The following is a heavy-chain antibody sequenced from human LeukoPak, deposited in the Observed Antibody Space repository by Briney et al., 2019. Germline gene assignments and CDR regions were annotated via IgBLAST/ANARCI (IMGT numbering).Heavy chain of an antibody. J-gene: IGHJ4*02. CDR2: IIPILGIA. D-gene: IGHD6-13*01. V-gene: IGHV1-69*04. Sequence: SVKVSCKASGGTFSSYAISWVRQAPGRGLEWMGRIIPILGIANYAQKFQGRVTITADKSTSTAYMELSSLRSEDTAVYYCARDPGYSSSWYIYWGQGTLVTVSS. CDR3: ARDPGYSSSWYIY. CDR1: GGTFSSYA.